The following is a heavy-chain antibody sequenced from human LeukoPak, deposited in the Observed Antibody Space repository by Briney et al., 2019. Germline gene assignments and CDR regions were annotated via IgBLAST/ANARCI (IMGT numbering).Heavy chain of an antibody. D-gene: IGHD6-13*01. CDR3: AENAAAGTNY. V-gene: IGHV4-34*01. CDR1: GGSFSGYY. CDR2: INHSGST. Sequence: PSETLSLTCAVYGGSFSGYYWSWIRQPPGKGLEWIGEINHSGSTNYNPSLKSRVTISVDTSKNQFSLKLSSVTAADTAVYYCAENAAAGTNYWGQGTLVTVSS. J-gene: IGHJ4*02.